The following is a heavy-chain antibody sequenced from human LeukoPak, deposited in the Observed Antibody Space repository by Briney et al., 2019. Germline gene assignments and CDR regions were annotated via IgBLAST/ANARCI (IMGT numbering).Heavy chain of an antibody. J-gene: IGHJ3*02. CDR2: MYFNSGAT. Sequence: ASVRVSCKASGFTFRDYYVQWVRQVPGQGLEWVGWMYFNSGATRYAPKFQGRVTLIGDTSINTVYMELVSLGSDDTAMYYCAREGSSASGQDWYAFDIWGQETMVTVSS. CDR3: AREGSSASGQDWYAFDI. D-gene: IGHD5-12*01. V-gene: IGHV1-2*02. CDR1: GFTFRDYY.